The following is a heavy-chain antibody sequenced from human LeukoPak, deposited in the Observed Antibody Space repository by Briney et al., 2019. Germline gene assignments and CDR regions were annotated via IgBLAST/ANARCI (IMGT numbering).Heavy chain of an antibody. D-gene: IGHD3-9*01. J-gene: IGHJ4*02. CDR1: GGSFSGYY. Sequence: SETLSLTCAVYGGSFSGYYRSWIRQPPGKGLEWIGEINHSGSTNYNPSLKSRVTISVDTSKNQFSLKLSSVTAADTAVYYCARGNGGLRYFDWLLSSPTYFDYWGQGTLVTVSS. CDR3: ARGNGGLRYFDWLLSSPTYFDY. V-gene: IGHV4-34*01. CDR2: INHSGST.